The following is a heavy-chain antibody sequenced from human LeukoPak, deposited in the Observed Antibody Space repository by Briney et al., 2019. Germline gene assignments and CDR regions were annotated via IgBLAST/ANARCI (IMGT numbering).Heavy chain of an antibody. V-gene: IGHV4-39*07. D-gene: IGHD1-26*01. Sequence: SETLSLTCTVSGGSISSSSYYWGWIRQPPGKGLEWIGSIYYSGSTNYNPSLKSRVTISVDTSKNQFSLKLSSVTAADTAVYYCARVRGISGSYYSFDYWGQGTLVTVSS. CDR3: ARVRGISGSYYSFDY. J-gene: IGHJ4*02. CDR2: IYYSGST. CDR1: GGSISSSSYY.